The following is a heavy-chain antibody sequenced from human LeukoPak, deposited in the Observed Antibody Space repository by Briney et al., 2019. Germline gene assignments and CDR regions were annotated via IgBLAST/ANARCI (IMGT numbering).Heavy chain of an antibody. Sequence: GGSLRLSCAASGFTFSSYSMNWVRQAPGKGLEWVSYISSSSSTIYYADSVKGRFTISRDNAKNSLYLQMNSLRAEDTAVYYCARERREGYFDYWGQGTLVTVSS. V-gene: IGHV3-48*01. CDR3: ARERREGYFDY. CDR1: GFTFSSYS. CDR2: ISSSSSTI. J-gene: IGHJ4*02. D-gene: IGHD6-6*01.